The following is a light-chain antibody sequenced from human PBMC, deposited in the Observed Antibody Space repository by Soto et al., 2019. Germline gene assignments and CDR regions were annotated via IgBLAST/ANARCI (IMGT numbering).Light chain of an antibody. CDR2: DAS. V-gene: IGKV3-20*01. Sequence: VLTQSPGTLSLSPGGRATLSCRASQNINNNYLAWYQHKPGQAPRLLIYDASLRATGVPDRFSGGGSGTDFTLTISRLEPEDFAVYFCQQYVTAPRTFGQGTKVDIK. CDR3: QQYVTAPRT. CDR1: QNINNNY. J-gene: IGKJ1*01.